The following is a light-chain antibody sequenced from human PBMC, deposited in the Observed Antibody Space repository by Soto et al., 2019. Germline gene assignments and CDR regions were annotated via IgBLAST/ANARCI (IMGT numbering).Light chain of an antibody. CDR2: AAS. J-gene: IGKJ3*01. V-gene: IGKV1-27*01. CDR3: QQYSSVPV. Sequence: DIQMTQSPSSLSASVGDRVTITCRASQGISNYVAWYQQKPGKPPKLLIYAASTLQSGVPSRFSGSVAGTDFTLTINSLQPAAVATYSCQQYSSVPVFGPGTKVDIK. CDR1: QGISNY.